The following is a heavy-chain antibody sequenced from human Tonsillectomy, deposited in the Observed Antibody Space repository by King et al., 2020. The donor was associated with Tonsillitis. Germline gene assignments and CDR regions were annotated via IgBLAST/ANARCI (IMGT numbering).Heavy chain of an antibody. J-gene: IGHJ6*02. CDR2: IIPIFGTA. Sequence: VQLVQSGAEVKKPGSSVKVSCKASGGTFSSYAISWVRQAPGQGLEWMGGIIPIFGTANYAQKFQGRVTITADESTSTAYMELSSLRSEDTAVYYRARETSQLPPAYYYYGMDVWGQGTTVTVSS. CDR3: ARETSQLPPAYYYYGMDV. V-gene: IGHV1-69*01. CDR1: GGTFSSYA. D-gene: IGHD2-2*01.